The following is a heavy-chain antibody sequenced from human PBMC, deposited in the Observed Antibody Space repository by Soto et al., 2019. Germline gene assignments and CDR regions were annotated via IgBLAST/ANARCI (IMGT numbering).Heavy chain of an antibody. Sequence: QVQLVQSGAEVKKPGASVKVSCKASGYTFTSYDINWVRQATGQGLEWMGWMNPNSGNTGYAQKFQGRVTMTRNTSISTAYMALRSLRSEDTAAYYCARERTGTTSMDVWGQGTTVTVSS. D-gene: IGHD1-1*01. CDR2: MNPNSGNT. V-gene: IGHV1-8*01. CDR3: ARERTGTTSMDV. J-gene: IGHJ6*02. CDR1: GYTFTSYD.